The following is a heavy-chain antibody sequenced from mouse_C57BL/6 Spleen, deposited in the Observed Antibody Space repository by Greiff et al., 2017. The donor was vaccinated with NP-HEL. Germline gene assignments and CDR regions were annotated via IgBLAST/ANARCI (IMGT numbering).Heavy chain of an antibody. D-gene: IGHD1-1*01. V-gene: IGHV1-15*01. J-gene: IGHJ2*01. CDR1: GYTFTDYE. CDR2: IDPETGGT. CDR3: TRSLFITTVAYYFDY. Sequence: VQLQQSGAELVRPGASVTLSCKASGYTFTDYEMHWVKQTPVHGLEWIGAIDPETGGTAYNQKFKGKAILTADKSSSTAYMELRSLTSEDSAVYYCTRSLFITTVAYYFDYWGQGTTLTVSS.